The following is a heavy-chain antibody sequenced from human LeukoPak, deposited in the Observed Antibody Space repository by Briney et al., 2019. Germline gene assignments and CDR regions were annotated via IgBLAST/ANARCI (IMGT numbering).Heavy chain of an antibody. CDR2: INPNSGGT. V-gene: IGHV1-2*02. CDR3: AGLRRSGYRLAFDC. J-gene: IGHJ4*02. CDR1: GYTFTGYY. D-gene: IGHD3-22*01. Sequence: ASVKVSCKASGYTFTGYYMHWVRQAPGQGLEWMGWINPNSGGTNYAQKFQGRVTMTRDTSISTAYMELSRLSSDDTAVYYCAGLRRSGYRLAFDCWGQGTLVTVSS.